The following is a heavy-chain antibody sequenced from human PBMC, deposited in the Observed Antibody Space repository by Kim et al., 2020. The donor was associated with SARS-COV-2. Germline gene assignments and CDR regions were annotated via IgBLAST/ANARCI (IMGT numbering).Heavy chain of an antibody. CDR1: GFTFDDYA. Sequence: GGSLRLSCAASGFTFDDYAMHWVRQAPGKGLEWVSGISWNSGSIGYADSVKGRFTISRDNAKNSLYLQMNSLRAEDTALYYCAKEFSDYGSGSYYNAAFDIWGQGTMVTVSS. D-gene: IGHD3-10*01. CDR2: ISWNSGSI. V-gene: IGHV3-9*01. CDR3: AKEFSDYGSGSYYNAAFDI. J-gene: IGHJ3*02.